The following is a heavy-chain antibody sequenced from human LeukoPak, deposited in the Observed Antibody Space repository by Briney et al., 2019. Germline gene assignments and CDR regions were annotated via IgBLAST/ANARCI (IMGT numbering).Heavy chain of an antibody. J-gene: IGHJ4*02. Sequence: SETLSLTSTVSGGSISSYYWSWIRQPPGKGLEWIGYVYYSGSTNYNPSLKSRVTISVDTSKNQFSLKLSSVTAADTAVYYCARWTRSSGWFDYWGQGTLVTVSS. V-gene: IGHV4-59*01. CDR3: ARWTRSSGWFDY. D-gene: IGHD6-19*01. CDR1: GGSISSYY. CDR2: VYYSGST.